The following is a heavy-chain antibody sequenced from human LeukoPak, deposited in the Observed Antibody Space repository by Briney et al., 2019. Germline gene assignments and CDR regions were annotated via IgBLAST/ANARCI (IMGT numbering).Heavy chain of an antibody. V-gene: IGHV1-69*05. CDR2: IIPIFGTA. CDR3: ARDSLSGNTRRFDY. D-gene: IGHD1/OR15-1a*01. J-gene: IGHJ4*02. Sequence: SVKVSCKASRGTFSNYAISWVRQAPGQGLEWMGGIIPIFGTANYAQKFQGRVTITTDESTSTAYMELSSLRSEDTAVYYCARDSLSGNTRRFDYWGQGTLVTVSS. CDR1: RGTFSNYA.